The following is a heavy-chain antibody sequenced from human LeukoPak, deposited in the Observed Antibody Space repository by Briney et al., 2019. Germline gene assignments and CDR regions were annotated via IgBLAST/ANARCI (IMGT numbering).Heavy chain of an antibody. CDR2: MNPNSGGT. D-gene: IGHD3-22*01. V-gene: IGHV1-2*02. J-gene: IGHJ3*02. CDR1: GYTFTGYY. CDR3: ARDPSPYCYDSSGYYPLDI. Sequence: ASVKVSCKASGYTFTGYYMHWVRQATGQGLEWMGWMNPNSGGTNYAQKFQGRVTMTRDTSISTAYMELSRLRSDDTAVYYCARDPSPYCYDSSGYYPLDIWGQGTMVTVSS.